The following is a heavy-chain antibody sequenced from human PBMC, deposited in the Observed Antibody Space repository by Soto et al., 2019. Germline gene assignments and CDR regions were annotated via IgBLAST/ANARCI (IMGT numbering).Heavy chain of an antibody. Sequence: QVQLMESGGGVVQAGRSMRLSCAASGLTFSTYAMHWVRQAPGKGLEWVAIISDDGINKYYADSVRGRFTISRDNSKNTVYLQMNSLRAEDTAVYYCAKVRERQNDAFDIWGQGTMVTVSS. CDR3: AKVRERQNDAFDI. D-gene: IGHD1-26*01. CDR2: ISDDGINK. J-gene: IGHJ3*02. V-gene: IGHV3-30-3*01. CDR1: GLTFSTYA.